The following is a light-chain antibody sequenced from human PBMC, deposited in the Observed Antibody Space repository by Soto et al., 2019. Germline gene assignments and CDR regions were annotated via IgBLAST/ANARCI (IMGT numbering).Light chain of an antibody. J-gene: IGLJ2*01. CDR1: SSDVGGYNF. V-gene: IGLV2-8*01. Sequence: QSALTQPPSASGSPGQSVTISCTGSSSDVGGYNFVSWYQQHPGKAPKLMIYDVTERPSGVPDRFCGSTSGNTASLTVSGLQADDEAYYYCRSYAGTNIPVVFGGGTKLTVL. CDR2: DVT. CDR3: RSYAGTNIPVV.